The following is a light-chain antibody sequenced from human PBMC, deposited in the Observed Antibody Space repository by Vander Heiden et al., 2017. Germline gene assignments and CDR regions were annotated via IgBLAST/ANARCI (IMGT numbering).Light chain of an antibody. V-gene: IGLV3-19*01. CDR3: NSRDSSGNVFVV. CDR1: SLRSYY. Sequence: SSELTQDPAVSVALGQTVRITCQGDSLRSYYASWYQQKPGQAPVLVIYGKNSRPSGIPDRFSGSSSGNTASFTITGVQAEDEADYYCNSRDSSGNVFVVFGGGTKLTVL. CDR2: GKN. J-gene: IGLJ2*01.